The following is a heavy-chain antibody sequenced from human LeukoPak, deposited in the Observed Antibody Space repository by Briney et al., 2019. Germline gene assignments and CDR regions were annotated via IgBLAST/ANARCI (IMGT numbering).Heavy chain of an antibody. D-gene: IGHD6-19*01. CDR3: ARGGVAVATDLDY. Sequence: SVKVSCKASGGTFSNYAISWVRQGPGQGLVWMGGIIPIFGTANYAQKFQGRVTITADKSTSTAYMELNSLRSDDTAVYYCARGGVAVATDLDYWGQGTLVTVSS. V-gene: IGHV1-69*06. CDR1: GGTFSNYA. CDR2: IIPIFGTA. J-gene: IGHJ4*02.